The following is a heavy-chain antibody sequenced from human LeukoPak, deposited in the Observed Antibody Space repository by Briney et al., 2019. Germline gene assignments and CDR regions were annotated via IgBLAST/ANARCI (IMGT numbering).Heavy chain of an antibody. CDR3: AHISSSWPDY. D-gene: IGHD6-13*01. CDR2: ISGRDDNT. J-gene: IGHJ4*02. V-gene: IGHV3-23*01. Sequence: PGGSLRLSCAASGFTFSIHGMSWVRQAPGKGLEWVSAISGRDDNTYYADSVKGRFTISRDNSKNTLYLQMNSLRAEDTAVYYCAHISSSWPDYWGQGTLVTVSS. CDR1: GFTFSIHG.